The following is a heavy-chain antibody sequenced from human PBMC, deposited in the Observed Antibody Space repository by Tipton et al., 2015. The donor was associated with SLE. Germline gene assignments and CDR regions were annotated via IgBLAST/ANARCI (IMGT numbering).Heavy chain of an antibody. CDR1: GDTMTGGSYY. J-gene: IGHJ4*02. D-gene: IGHD3-22*01. V-gene: IGHV4-61*01. CDR2: VYDIDST. CDR3: ARGGIYHDDSGNFDY. Sequence: TLSLTCTVSGDTMTGGSYYWSWVRQPPGKGLEWIGYVYDIDSTNYNPSLKSRVTISLDPSKNQFSLKLSSVTAADTAIYYCARGGIYHDDSGNFDYWGQGTLVTASS.